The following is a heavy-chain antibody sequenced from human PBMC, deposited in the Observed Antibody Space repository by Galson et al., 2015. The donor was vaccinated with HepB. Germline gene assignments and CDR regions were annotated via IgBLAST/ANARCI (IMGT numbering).Heavy chain of an antibody. CDR2: ISAYNGNT. V-gene: IGHV1-18*01. D-gene: IGHD6-13*01. Sequence: SVKVSCKASGYTFTSYGISWVRQAPGQGLEWMGWISAYNGNTNYAQKLQGRVTMTTDTSTSTAYMELRSLRSDDTAVYYCARDTPGIAAAVGRYWFDPWGQGTLVTVSS. J-gene: IGHJ5*02. CDR3: ARDTPGIAAAVGRYWFDP. CDR1: GYTFTSYG.